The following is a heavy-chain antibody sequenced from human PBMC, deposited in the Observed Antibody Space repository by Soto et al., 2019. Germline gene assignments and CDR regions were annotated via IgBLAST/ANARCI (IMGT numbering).Heavy chain of an antibody. CDR2: INSDGSST. CDR1: RFTFSSFW. CDR3: ARAAYRSSQTFLFDP. Sequence: EVQLVESGGGLVQPGGSLRLSCAASRFTFSSFWFHWVRQAPGKGLVWVSHINSDGSSTSYADSVKGRFTISRDNAKNTLYLQMNSLIAEDTAVYYCARAAYRSSQTFLFDPWGQGTLVTVSS. J-gene: IGHJ5*02. D-gene: IGHD6-13*01. V-gene: IGHV3-74*01.